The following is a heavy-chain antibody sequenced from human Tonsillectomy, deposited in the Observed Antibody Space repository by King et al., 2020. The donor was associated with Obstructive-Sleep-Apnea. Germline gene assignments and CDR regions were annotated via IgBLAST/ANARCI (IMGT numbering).Heavy chain of an antibody. CDR2: IYHTGNT. Sequence: VPLQESGPGLVKPSETLSLTCTVSGSSISSGYYWGWIRQPPGKGLEWIGTIYHTGNTYYNPSLKSRVTISVDTSKNQFSLRLRSVTAADTAVYYCAREDVVVAVAATSGGWFDPWGQGTLVTVSS. D-gene: IGHD2-15*01. CDR1: GSSISSGYY. J-gene: IGHJ5*02. V-gene: IGHV4-38-2*02. CDR3: AREDVVVAVAATSGGWFDP.